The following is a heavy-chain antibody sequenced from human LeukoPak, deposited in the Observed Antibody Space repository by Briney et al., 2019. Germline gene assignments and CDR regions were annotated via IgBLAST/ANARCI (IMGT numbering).Heavy chain of an antibody. CDR3: ARVFGYSYGPYYFDY. CDR1: GVSFSGYY. J-gene: IGHJ4*02. D-gene: IGHD5-18*01. Sequence: SETLSLTCAVYGVSFSGYYWSWLRQPPGKGLEWVGEVNHSGSTNYNPSLKSRVTISVDTSKNQFSLKLSSVTAADTAVYYCARVFGYSYGPYYFDYWGQGTLVTVSS. V-gene: IGHV4-34*01. CDR2: VNHSGST.